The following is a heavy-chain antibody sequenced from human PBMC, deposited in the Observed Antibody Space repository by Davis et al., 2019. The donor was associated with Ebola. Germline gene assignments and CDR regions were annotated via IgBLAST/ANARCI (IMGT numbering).Heavy chain of an antibody. Sequence: PGGSLRLSCTVSGGSISSSSYYWGWIRQPPGKGLEWIGSIYYSGSTYYNPSLKSRVTISVDTSKNQFSLKLSSVTAADTAVYYCASLSPHYDSSGYDSGGSVYWGQGTLVTVSS. D-gene: IGHD3-22*01. CDR1: GGSISSSSYY. J-gene: IGHJ4*02. V-gene: IGHV4-39*01. CDR2: IYYSGST. CDR3: ASLSPHYDSSGYDSGGSVY.